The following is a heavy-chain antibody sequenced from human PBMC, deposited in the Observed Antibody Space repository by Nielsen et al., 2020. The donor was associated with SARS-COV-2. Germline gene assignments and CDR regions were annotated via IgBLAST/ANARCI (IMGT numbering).Heavy chain of an antibody. CDR1: GFTFDDYA. V-gene: IGHV3-9*01. J-gene: IGHJ3*02. CDR2: ISWNSGSI. CDR3: AKERLAVAGTYAFDI. D-gene: IGHD6-19*01. Sequence: SCAASGFTFDDYAMHWVRQAPGKGLEWVSGISWNSGSIGYADSVKGRFTISRDNAKNSLYLQMNSLRAEDTALYYCAKERLAVAGTYAFDIWGQGTMVTVSS.